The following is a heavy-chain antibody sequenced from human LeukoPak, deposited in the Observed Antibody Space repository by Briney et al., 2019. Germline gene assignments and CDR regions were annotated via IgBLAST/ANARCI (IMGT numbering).Heavy chain of an antibody. D-gene: IGHD5-12*01. CDR2: IYSGGST. CDR1: GFTVSSNH. Sequence: GGSLRLSCAASGFTVSSNHMSWVRQAPGKGLEWVSVIYSGGSTYYADSVKGRFTISRDNSKNTLYLQMNSLRAEDTAVYYCARDKVGYSGYDRHYYYYGMDVWGQGTTVTVSS. CDR3: ARDKVGYSGYDRHYYYYGMDV. V-gene: IGHV3-66*01. J-gene: IGHJ6*02.